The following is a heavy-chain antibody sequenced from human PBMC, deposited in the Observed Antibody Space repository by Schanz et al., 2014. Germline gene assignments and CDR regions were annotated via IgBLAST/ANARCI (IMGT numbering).Heavy chain of an antibody. CDR3: ARDRDQWDGNYLDY. CDR2: INPIDGST. D-gene: IGHD1-26*01. Sequence: QVQLVQSGAEVEKPGASVTVSCKASGYMYTSHFLHWVRQAPGQGFEWIGLINPIDGSTTYPLRFHGRITMTRDTSTSTVYMELRSLTSDDSAVYYCARDRDQWDGNYLDYWGQGTLVTVSS. V-gene: IGHV1-46*01. J-gene: IGHJ4*02. CDR1: GYMYTSHF.